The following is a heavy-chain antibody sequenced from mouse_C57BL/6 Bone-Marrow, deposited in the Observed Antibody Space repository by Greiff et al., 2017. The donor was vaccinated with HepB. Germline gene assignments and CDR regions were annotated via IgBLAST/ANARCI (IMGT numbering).Heavy chain of an antibody. Sequence: EVKVEESGGGLVQPGGSMKLSCAASGFTFSDAWMDWVRQSPEKGLEWVAEIRNKANNHETYYAESVKGRFTISRYDSKSSVYLKKNSLSAEDTGIYYYPRQRAQSYFRYWGQDPTLTLPS. CDR3: PRQRAQSYFRY. D-gene: IGHD3-2*02. V-gene: IGHV6-6*01. J-gene: IGHJ2*01. CDR2: IRNKANNHET. CDR1: GFTFSDAW.